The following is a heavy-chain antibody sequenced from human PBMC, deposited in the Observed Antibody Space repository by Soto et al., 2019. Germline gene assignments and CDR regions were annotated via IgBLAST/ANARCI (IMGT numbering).Heavy chain of an antibody. V-gene: IGHV1-8*01. J-gene: IGHJ6*02. CDR2: MNPNSGNT. D-gene: IGHD3-3*01. Sequence: ASVKVSCKASGYTFTSYDINWVRQATGQGLEWMGWMNPNSGNTGYAQKFQGRVTMTRNTSISTAYMELSSLRSEDTAVYYCARGQRFLEWLSEYYYYGMDVWGQGTTVTVPS. CDR1: GYTFTSYD. CDR3: ARGQRFLEWLSEYYYYGMDV.